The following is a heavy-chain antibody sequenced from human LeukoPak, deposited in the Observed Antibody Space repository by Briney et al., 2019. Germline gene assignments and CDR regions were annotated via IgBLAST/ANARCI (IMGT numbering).Heavy chain of an antibody. V-gene: IGHV3-21*01. Sequence: GGSLRLSCAASGFTFSSYSMNWVRQAPGKGLEWVSSISSSSSYIYYADSVKGRFTISRDNAKNSLYLQMNSLRAEDTAVYYCARVFDFWSGYYDYWGQGTLVTVSS. J-gene: IGHJ4*02. D-gene: IGHD3-3*01. CDR3: ARVFDFWSGYYDY. CDR1: GFTFSSYS. CDR2: ISSSSSYI.